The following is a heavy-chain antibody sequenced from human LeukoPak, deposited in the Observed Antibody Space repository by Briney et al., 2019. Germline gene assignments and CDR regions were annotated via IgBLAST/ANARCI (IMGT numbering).Heavy chain of an antibody. CDR2: IRSKAYGGTT. V-gene: IGHV3-49*04. D-gene: IGHD3-10*01. CDR1: GFTFGDYA. CDR3: TREYYYGSGGENNWFDP. J-gene: IGHJ5*02. Sequence: PGGSLRLSCTASGFTFGDYAMSWVRQAPGKGMEWVGFIRSKAYGGTTEYAASVKGRFTISRDDSKSIAYLQMNSLKTEDTAVYYCTREYYYGSGGENNWFDPWGQGTLVTVSS.